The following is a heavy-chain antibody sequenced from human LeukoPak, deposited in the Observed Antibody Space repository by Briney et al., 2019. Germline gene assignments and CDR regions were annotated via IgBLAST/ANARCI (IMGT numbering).Heavy chain of an antibody. CDR2: IKQDSSAK. D-gene: IGHD3-22*01. Sequence: GRSLRLSCVASGFTFSRHYMSWVRQAPGKGLEWVANIKQDSSAKAYVDSVKGRFTASRDNAKNSMSLQMNSLRAEDTAIYYCVRWSYDNSAYYYDHWGQGTLVTVSS. CDR3: VRWSYDNSAYYYDH. CDR1: GFTFSRHY. V-gene: IGHV3-7*03. J-gene: IGHJ4*02.